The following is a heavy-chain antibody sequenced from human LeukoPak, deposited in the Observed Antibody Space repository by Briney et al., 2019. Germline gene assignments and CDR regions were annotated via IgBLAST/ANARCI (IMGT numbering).Heavy chain of an antibody. Sequence: SETLSLTCAVSGYSISSGYYWGWIRQPPGKGLEWIGSIYHSGSTYYNPSLKSRVTISVDTSKNQFSLILSSVTAADTAVYYCARDLARYSRDSSGYDYWGQGALVTVSS. J-gene: IGHJ4*02. D-gene: IGHD3-22*01. CDR1: GYSISSGYY. CDR2: IYHSGST. V-gene: IGHV4-38-2*02. CDR3: ARDLARYSRDSSGYDY.